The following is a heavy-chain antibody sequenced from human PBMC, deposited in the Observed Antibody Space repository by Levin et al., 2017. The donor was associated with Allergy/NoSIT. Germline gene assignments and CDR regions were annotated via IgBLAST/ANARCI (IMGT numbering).Heavy chain of an antibody. D-gene: IGHD3-3*01. Sequence: GGSLRLSCAASGFTFSSYAMSWVRQAPGKGLEWVSAISGSGGSTYYADSVKGRFTISRDNYKNTLYLQMNSLRAEDTAVYYCAKGLRVRFLEWFNYDGMDVWGQGTTVTVSS. CDR1: GFTFSSYA. CDR2: ISGSGGST. V-gene: IGHV3-23*01. J-gene: IGHJ6*02. CDR3: AKGLRVRFLEWFNYDGMDV.